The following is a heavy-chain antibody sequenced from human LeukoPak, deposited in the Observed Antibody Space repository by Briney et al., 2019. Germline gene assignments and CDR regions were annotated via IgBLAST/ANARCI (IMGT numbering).Heavy chain of an antibody. Sequence: SETLSLTCTVSGVSIRSHYWSWIRQPPGKGLEWIGYIYYSGSTNYNPSLKSRVTISVDTSKNQFSLKLSSVTAADTAVYYCARHGGIAVAAPDWGQGTLVTVSS. D-gene: IGHD6-19*01. CDR2: IYYSGST. J-gene: IGHJ4*02. CDR3: ARHGGIAVAAPD. CDR1: GVSIRSHY. V-gene: IGHV4-59*08.